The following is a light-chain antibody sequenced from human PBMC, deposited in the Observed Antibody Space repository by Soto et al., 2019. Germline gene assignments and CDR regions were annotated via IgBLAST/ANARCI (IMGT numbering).Light chain of an antibody. V-gene: IGLV2-14*01. CDR3: SSYTTSTTPGAL. J-gene: IGLJ2*01. Sequence: QSALTQPASVSGSPGQSITISCTGTSSDVAGYNYVSWYQQHPGTAPKLMIYEVTNRPSGVSNRFSGSKSGNTASLTISGLQAEDEADYYCSSYTTSTTPGALFGGGTKVTVL. CDR2: EVT. CDR1: SSDVAGYNY.